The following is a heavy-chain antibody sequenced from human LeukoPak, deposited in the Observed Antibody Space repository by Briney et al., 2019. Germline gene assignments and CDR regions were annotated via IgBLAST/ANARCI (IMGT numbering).Heavy chain of an antibody. D-gene: IGHD2-2*01. J-gene: IGHJ6*02. V-gene: IGHV3-23*01. CDR2: ISGSGGST. CDR1: GFTFSSYA. Sequence: GGSLRLSCAASGFTFSSYAMSWVRQAPGKGLEWVSAISGSGGSTYYADSVKGRFTISRDNSKNTLYLQMNSLRAEDTAVYYCAREPLPLGVVPAAMNHYYYYGMDVWGQGTTVTVSS. CDR3: AREPLPLGVVPAAMNHYYYYGMDV.